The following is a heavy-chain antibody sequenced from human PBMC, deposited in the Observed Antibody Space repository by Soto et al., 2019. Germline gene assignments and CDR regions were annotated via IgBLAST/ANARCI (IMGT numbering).Heavy chain of an antibody. D-gene: IGHD1-7*01. J-gene: IGHJ6*02. CDR1: GFTFTSSA. CDR2: IVVGSGNT. CDR3: AAVAGTTGGYYYYYYGMDF. Sequence: GASVKVSCKASGFTFTSSAVQWVRQARGQRLEWIGWIVVGSGNTNYAQKFQERVTITRDMSTSTAYMELSSLRSEDTAVYYCAAVAGTTGGYYYYYYGMDFWGQGTTVTVSS. V-gene: IGHV1-58*01.